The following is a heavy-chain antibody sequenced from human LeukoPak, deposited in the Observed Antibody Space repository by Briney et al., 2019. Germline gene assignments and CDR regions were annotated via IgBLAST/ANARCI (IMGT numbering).Heavy chain of an antibody. Sequence: GGSLRLSCEGSAFIFSGHWMNWVRQTPGKGLEWVASINPEGSEKYSADSVKGRFTISRDNAKNSLYLQMDSLRVEDTAFYYCARDLAYSRLDYWGQGMLVTVSS. D-gene: IGHD5-18*01. CDR3: ARDLAYSRLDY. J-gene: IGHJ4*02. V-gene: IGHV3-7*01. CDR1: AFIFSGHW. CDR2: INPEGSEK.